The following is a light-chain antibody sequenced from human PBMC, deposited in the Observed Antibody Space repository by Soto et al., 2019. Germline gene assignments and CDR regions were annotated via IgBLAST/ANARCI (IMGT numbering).Light chain of an antibody. CDR2: DAS. CDR3: QQYNTWST. V-gene: IGKV3-15*01. CDR1: QSVSSN. Sequence: EVVMTQSPATLSVSPGERATLSCRASQSVSSNFAWYQQKPGQAPRLLIYDASTRATGIPARFSGSGSGTEFTLTISSLQSEDFAVYYCQQYNTWSTFGQGTKVDI. J-gene: IGKJ1*01.